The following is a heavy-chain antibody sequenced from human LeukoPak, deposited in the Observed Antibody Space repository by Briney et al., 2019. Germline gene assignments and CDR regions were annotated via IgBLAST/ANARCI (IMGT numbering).Heavy chain of an antibody. J-gene: IGHJ4*02. D-gene: IGHD3-10*01. CDR2: IYSGDST. CDR1: GFTVSANY. V-gene: IGHV3-53*04. CDR3: ARDGWVDY. Sequence: GGSLRLSCAASGFTVSANYMSWVRQAPGKGLEWVSVIYSGDSTYYADSVKGRFTISRHNSKNTLYLQMNSLTTEDTAVYYCARDGWVDYWGQGTLVTVSS.